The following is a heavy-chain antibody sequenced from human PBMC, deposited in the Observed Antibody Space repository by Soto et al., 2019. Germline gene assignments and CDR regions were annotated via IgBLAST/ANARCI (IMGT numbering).Heavy chain of an antibody. CDR2: INGYNGNT. J-gene: IGHJ6*02. CDR3: AREGSAPYYYYGMDV. CDR1: GYTFTTYG. D-gene: IGHD6-19*01. Sequence: KVSCKASGYTFTTYGISWVRQAPGQGLEWMGWINGYNGNTDYPQKLQGRVTMTTDTSTSTAYMALRSLRSDDTAVYYCAREGSAPYYYYGMDVWGQGTTVTVSS. V-gene: IGHV1-18*01.